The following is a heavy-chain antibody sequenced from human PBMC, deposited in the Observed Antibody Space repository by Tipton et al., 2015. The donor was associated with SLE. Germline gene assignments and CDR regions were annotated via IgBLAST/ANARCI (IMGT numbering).Heavy chain of an antibody. J-gene: IGHJ4*02. CDR2: IYYSGST. CDR1: GGSISGSSYY. Sequence: TLSLTCTVSGGSISGSSYYWGWIRQPPGKGLEWIGSIYYSGSTYYNPSLKSRVTISVDTSKNQFSLKLSSVTAADTAVYYCARRQLIGAYYFDYWGQGTLVTVSS. V-gene: IGHV4-39*01. D-gene: IGHD3-3*01. CDR3: ARRQLIGAYYFDY.